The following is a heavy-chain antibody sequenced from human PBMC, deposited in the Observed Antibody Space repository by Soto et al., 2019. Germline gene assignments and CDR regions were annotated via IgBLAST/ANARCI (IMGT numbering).Heavy chain of an antibody. CDR1: GFTFSSYS. J-gene: IGHJ4*02. CDR2: ISSSSSYI. V-gene: IGHV3-21*01. D-gene: IGHD3-3*01. CDR3: ARDVKSITIFGVVIDS. Sequence: EVQLVESGGGLVKPGGSLRLSCAASGFTFSSYSMNWVRQAPGKGLEWVSSISSSSSYIYYADSVKGRFTISRDNAKNSLYLRMNSLRAEDTAVYYCARDVKSITIFGVVIDSWGQGTLVTVSS.